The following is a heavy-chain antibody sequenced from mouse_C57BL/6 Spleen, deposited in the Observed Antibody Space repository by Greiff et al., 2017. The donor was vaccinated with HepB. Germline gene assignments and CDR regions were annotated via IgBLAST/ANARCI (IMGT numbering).Heavy chain of an antibody. CDR3: ARGTYGSSAMDY. Sequence: VQLVESGPELVKPGASVKISCKASGYAFSSSWMNWVKQRPGKGLEWIGRIYPGDGDTNYNGKFKGKATLTADKSSSTAYMQLSSLTSEDSAVYFCARGTYGSSAMDYWGQGTSVTVSS. V-gene: IGHV1-82*01. CDR2: IYPGDGDT. D-gene: IGHD1-1*01. CDR1: GYAFSSSW. J-gene: IGHJ4*01.